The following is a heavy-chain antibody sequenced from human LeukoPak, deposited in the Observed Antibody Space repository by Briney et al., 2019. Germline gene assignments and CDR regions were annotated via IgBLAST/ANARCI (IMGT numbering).Heavy chain of an antibody. V-gene: IGHV1-2*02. Sequence: ASVKVSCKASGYTSTGYYIHWVRHAPGQGLEWMGWINPNTGITNYAQMFQGRVTMTRDTSISTAYMDLSSLRSDDTAIYYCARTFIVGPSDFWSQGTLVTVSS. CDR3: ARTFIVGPSDF. CDR1: GYTSTGYY. J-gene: IGHJ4*02. D-gene: IGHD2-21*01. CDR2: INPNTGIT.